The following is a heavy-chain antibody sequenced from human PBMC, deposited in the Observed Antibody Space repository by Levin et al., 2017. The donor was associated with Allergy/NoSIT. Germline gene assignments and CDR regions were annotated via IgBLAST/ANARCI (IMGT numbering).Heavy chain of an antibody. CDR2: IWYDGSNK. V-gene: IGHV3-33*01. CDR1: GFTFSSYG. CDR3: ARPLAAPLATKYSSGWYDYYYYYGMDV. Sequence: SCAASGFTFSSYGMHWVRQAPGKGLEWVAVIWYDGSNKYYADSVKGRFTISRDNSKNTLYLQMNSLRAEDTAVYYCARPLAAPLATKYSSGWYDYYYYYGMDVWGQGTTVTVSS. J-gene: IGHJ6*02. D-gene: IGHD6-19*01.